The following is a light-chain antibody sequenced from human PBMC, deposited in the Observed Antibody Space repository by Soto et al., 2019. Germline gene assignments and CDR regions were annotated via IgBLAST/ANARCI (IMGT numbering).Light chain of an antibody. CDR3: CSYAGSSTYG. Sequence: QSALTQPASVSGSPGQSITISCTGTSSDVGSYDFVSWYQQHPGKAPKLMIFDASKRPSGVSNRFSGSKSGNTASLTISGLQAEDEADYYCCSYAGSSTYGFGTGTKLTVL. J-gene: IGLJ1*01. CDR1: SSDVGSYDF. V-gene: IGLV2-23*01. CDR2: DAS.